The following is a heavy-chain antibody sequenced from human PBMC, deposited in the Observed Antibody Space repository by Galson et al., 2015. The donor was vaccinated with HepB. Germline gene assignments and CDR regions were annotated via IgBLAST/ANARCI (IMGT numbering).Heavy chain of an antibody. D-gene: IGHD2-2*02. CDR2: INPNSGGT. J-gene: IGHJ3*02. CDR1: GYTFTGYY. V-gene: IGHV1-2*02. CDR3: ARYILNQLLYPGVNDAFDI. Sequence: SVKVSCKASGYTFTGYYMHWVRQAPGQGLEWMGWINPNSGGTNYAQKFQGRVTMTRDTSISTAYMELSRLRSDDTAVYYCARYILNQLLYPGVNDAFDIWGQGTMVTVSS.